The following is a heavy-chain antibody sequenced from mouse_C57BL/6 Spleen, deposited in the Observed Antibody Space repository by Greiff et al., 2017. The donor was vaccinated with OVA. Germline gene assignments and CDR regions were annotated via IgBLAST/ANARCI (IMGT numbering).Heavy chain of an antibody. J-gene: IGHJ4*01. Sequence: QVQLQQPGAELVKPGASVKLSCKASGYTFTSYWMHWVKQRPGQGLEWIGMIHPNSGSTNYNEKFKSKATLTVDKSSSTAYMQLSSLTSDDSAVYYCARGNWDGGNAMDYWGQGTSVTVSS. CDR3: ARGNWDGGNAMDY. CDR1: GYTFTSYW. CDR2: IHPNSGST. V-gene: IGHV1-64*01. D-gene: IGHD4-1*01.